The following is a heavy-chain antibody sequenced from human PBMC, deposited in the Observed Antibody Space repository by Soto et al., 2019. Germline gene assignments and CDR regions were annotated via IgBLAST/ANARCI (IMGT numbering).Heavy chain of an antibody. Sequence: QVHLVQSGAEVKRTGSSVKVSCKASGGTFSFYSIGWVRQAPGQGLEWMGRTISAFGSSNSAQKFRGRVSMTADEATGTAYRERTSLPSEDTGAYYCLGYCRGGTCSGPPYGLGVWGGGTTVIVSS. V-gene: IGHV1-69*18. CDR1: GGTFSFYS. CDR3: LGYCRGGTCSGPPYGLGV. CDR2: TISAFGSS. J-gene: IGHJ6*04. D-gene: IGHD2-15*01.